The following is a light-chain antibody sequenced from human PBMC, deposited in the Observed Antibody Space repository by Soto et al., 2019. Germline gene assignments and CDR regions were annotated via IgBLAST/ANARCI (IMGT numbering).Light chain of an antibody. CDR2: AAS. CDR3: LQANTFPIT. CDR1: QDISGW. J-gene: IGKJ5*01. Sequence: DIQMTQSPSSGSASVGGRVTITCRASQDISGWLAWYQQKPGKAPKLLIYAASSLQRGVPSRFSGSGSGTYFTLTISSLQPEDFATYYCLQANTFPITFGQGTRLEIK. V-gene: IGKV1-12*01.